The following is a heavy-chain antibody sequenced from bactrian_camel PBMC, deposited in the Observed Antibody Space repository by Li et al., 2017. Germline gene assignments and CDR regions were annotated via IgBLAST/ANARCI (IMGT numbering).Heavy chain of an antibody. CDR2: VDSRGTA. J-gene: IGHJ6*01. Sequence: HVQLVESGGGSVQAGGSLKLSCEFSGNTNADYSMGWYRQAPGKEKEGVAVVDSRGTASYTETTKGRFTISKDRAKNTLYLQMNSLKPEDTARYYCAAARPGAYCDISRESDFVYWGQGTQVTVS. CDR1: GNTNADYS. CDR3: AAARPGAYCDISRESDFVY. D-gene: IGHD3*01. V-gene: IGHV3S53*01.